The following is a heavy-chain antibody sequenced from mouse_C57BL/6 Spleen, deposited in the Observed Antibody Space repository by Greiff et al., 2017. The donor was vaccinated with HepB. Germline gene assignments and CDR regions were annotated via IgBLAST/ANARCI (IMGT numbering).Heavy chain of an antibody. CDR3: VRHLRAMDY. CDR1: GFSFNTYA. D-gene: IGHD1-1*01. V-gene: IGHV10-1*01. CDR2: IRSKSNNYAT. Sequence: EVKVVESGGGLVQPKGSLKLSCAASGFSFNTYAMNWVRQAPGKGLEWVARIRSKSNNYATYYADSVKDRFTISRDDSESMLYLQMNNLKTEDTAMYYCVRHLRAMDYWGQGTSVTVSS. J-gene: IGHJ4*01.